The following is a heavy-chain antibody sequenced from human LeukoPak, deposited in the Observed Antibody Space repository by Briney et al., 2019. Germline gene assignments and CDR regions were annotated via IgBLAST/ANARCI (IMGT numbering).Heavy chain of an antibody. CDR1: GYTFTSYD. J-gene: IGHJ4*02. CDR3: ARGFYYDTGGFYPGGDY. CDR2: MNPNSGNT. D-gene: IGHD3-22*01. Sequence: GASVKVSCKASGYTFTSYDINWVRQATGQGLEWMGWMNPNSGNTGYAQKFQGRVTMTRDTSTNTVYVELSSLRSEDTAVYYCARGFYYDTGGFYPGGDYWGQGTLVTVSS. V-gene: IGHV1-8*01.